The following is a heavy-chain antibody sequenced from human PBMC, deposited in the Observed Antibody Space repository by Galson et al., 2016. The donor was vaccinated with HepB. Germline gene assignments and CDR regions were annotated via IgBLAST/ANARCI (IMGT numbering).Heavy chain of an antibody. CDR1: GFIFSDYY. Sequence: SLRLSCAASGFIFSDYYMSWIRQAPGKGLEWVSYISFTGNTIKYEDSVKGRFTISRDNAKKSVYLQMNSLRAEDTAIYYCAREGPPYSISPWGGYWGQGTLVTVSS. V-gene: IGHV3-11*01. CDR3: AREGPPYSISPWGGY. J-gene: IGHJ4*02. CDR2: ISFTGNTI. D-gene: IGHD6-6*01.